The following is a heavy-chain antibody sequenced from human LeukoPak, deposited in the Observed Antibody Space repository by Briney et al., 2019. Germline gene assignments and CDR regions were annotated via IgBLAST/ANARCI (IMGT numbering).Heavy chain of an antibody. D-gene: IGHD3-9*01. J-gene: IGHJ6*03. Sequence: GASVKVSCKASGYTYTSYDINWVRQATGQGLEWMGWMNPNSGNTGYAQKFQGRVTMTRNTSISTAYMELSSLRSEDTAVYYCARGGVLRYFDWLLTSGGYYYYMDVWGKGTTVTVSS. CDR2: MNPNSGNT. CDR3: ARGGVLRYFDWLLTSGGYYYYMDV. CDR1: GYTYTSYD. V-gene: IGHV1-8*01.